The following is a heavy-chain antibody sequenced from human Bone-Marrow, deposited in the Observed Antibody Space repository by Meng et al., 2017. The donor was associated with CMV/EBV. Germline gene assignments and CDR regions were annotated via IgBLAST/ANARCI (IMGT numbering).Heavy chain of an antibody. CDR3: ATMNPLWFGELWIRGYYYYGMDV. CDR1: GGSISSSSYY. D-gene: IGHD3-10*01. Sequence: SETLSLTCTVSGGSISSSSYYWGWIRQPPGKGLEWIGSIYYSGSTYYNPSLKSRVTISVDTSKNQFSLKLSSVTAADTAVDYWATMNPLWFGELWIRGYYYYGMDVWGQGTTVTVSS. V-gene: IGHV4-39*01. CDR2: IYYSGST. J-gene: IGHJ6*02.